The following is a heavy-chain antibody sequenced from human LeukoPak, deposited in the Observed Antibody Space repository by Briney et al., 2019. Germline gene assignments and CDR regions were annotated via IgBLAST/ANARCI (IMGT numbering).Heavy chain of an antibody. CDR2: ISYDGSNK. Sequence: GGSLRLSCAVSGFTFSSYGMHWVRQAPGKGLEWVAVISYDGSNKYYADSVKGRFTISRDNSKNTLYLQMNSLRAEDTAVYYCAKLVGEGFDYWGQGTLVTVSS. V-gene: IGHV3-30*18. J-gene: IGHJ4*02. D-gene: IGHD3-10*01. CDR1: GFTFSSYG. CDR3: AKLVGEGFDY.